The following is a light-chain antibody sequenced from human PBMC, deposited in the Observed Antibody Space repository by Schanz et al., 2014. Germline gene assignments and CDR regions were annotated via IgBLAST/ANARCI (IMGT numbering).Light chain of an antibody. J-gene: IGKJ3*01. V-gene: IGKV3-20*01. CDR3: QQYGTSPFT. CDR1: QSVFNNY. CDR2: GAS. Sequence: EIVLTQSPGTLSLSLGEGATLSCRASQSVFNNYLAWFQQKPGQAPRLLIFGASSRATGVPDRFSASGSGTDVTLTITRLEPEDFAVYYCQQYGTSPFTFGPGTKVDIK.